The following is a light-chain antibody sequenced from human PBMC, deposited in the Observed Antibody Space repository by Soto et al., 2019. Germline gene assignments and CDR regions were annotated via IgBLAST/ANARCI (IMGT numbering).Light chain of an antibody. J-gene: IGLJ1*01. Sequence: QSVLTQPASVSGSPGQPITISCTGTSSDVGGYNYVSWYQQHPGKAPRLMIYDVSIRPSGISYRLSASKSGNTASLTISGLQADDEADYYCSSYTSSSTLNFGTGTKLTVL. V-gene: IGLV2-14*01. CDR3: SSYTSSSTLN. CDR1: SSDVGGYNY. CDR2: DVS.